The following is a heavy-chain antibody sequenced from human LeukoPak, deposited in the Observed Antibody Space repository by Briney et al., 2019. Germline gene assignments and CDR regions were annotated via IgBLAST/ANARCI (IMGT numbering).Heavy chain of an antibody. V-gene: IGHV3-23*01. Sequence: SGGSLRLSCAVSGFTFSSYAMSWVRQAPGKGLEWVSAISNSGGSTYYADSVKGRFTISRDNSKNTLYLQMSSLRAEDTAVYYCARQLGYCSDGTCYFDYWVQGTLVTVSS. CDR3: ARQLGYCSDGTCYFDY. CDR2: ISNSGGST. CDR1: GFTFSSYA. J-gene: IGHJ4*02. D-gene: IGHD2-15*01.